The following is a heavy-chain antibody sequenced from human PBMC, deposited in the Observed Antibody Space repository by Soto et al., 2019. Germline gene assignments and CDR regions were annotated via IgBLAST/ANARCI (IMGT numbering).Heavy chain of an antibody. CDR2: IKTNADGGTT. CDR1: GFTFSNAW. J-gene: IGHJ4*02. CDR3: TNVYFDY. Sequence: PGGSLRLSCTASGFTFSNAWMTWVRQAPGKGLEWVGRIKTNADGGTTDYAAPVKGRFAISRDDSENTLYLQMNSLKTEDTAVYYCTNVYFDYWGQGTLVTSPQ. V-gene: IGHV3-15*01.